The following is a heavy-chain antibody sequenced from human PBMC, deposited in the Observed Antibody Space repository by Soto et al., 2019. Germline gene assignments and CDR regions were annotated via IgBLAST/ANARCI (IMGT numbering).Heavy chain of an antibody. CDR1: GGSIISYY. D-gene: IGHD4-17*01. Sequence: SLTCTVSGGSIISYYWSWIRQPPGNVLEWIGYIYYSGSTNYNPPLKSRVTISVDTSKNQFSLKLSSVTAADTAVYYCARDGGTVTHYAMDVWGQGTMVSVSS. CDR3: ARDGGTVTHYAMDV. CDR2: IYYSGST. V-gene: IGHV4-59*01. J-gene: IGHJ6*02.